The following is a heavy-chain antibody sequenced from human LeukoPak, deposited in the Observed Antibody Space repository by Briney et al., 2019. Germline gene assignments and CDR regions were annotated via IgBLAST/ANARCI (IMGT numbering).Heavy chain of an antibody. CDR1: GFPLSSYA. D-gene: IGHD2-15*01. V-gene: IGHV3-23*01. Sequence: AGGSLRLSCAASGFPLSSYAMSWVRQVPGKGLEWVSATSSSDDGTYHADSVRGRFTIYRDNFRNTLYLQMNRLRAEDTVVYYCARDACGGGSCYSVYGAWGQGTLVTVSS. CDR2: TSSSDDGT. CDR3: ARDACGGGSCYSVYGA. J-gene: IGHJ5*02.